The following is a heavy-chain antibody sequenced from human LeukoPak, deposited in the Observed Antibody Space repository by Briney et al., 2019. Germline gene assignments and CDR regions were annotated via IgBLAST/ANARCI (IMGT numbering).Heavy chain of an antibody. V-gene: IGHV3-21*01. J-gene: IGHJ4*02. CDR2: ISGSSSYI. D-gene: IGHD2-15*01. CDR3: AREAVVADPPY. CDR1: GFTFSSYS. Sequence: GRSLRLSCAASGFTFSSYSMNWVRQAPGKGLEWVSSISGSSSYIYYAESVKGRFTISRDNAKNSLHLQMNSLRAEDTAVYYCAREAVVADPPYWGQGTLVTVSS.